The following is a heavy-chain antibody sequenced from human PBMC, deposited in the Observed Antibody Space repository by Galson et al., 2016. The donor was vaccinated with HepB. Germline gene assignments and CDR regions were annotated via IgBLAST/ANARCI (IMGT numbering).Heavy chain of an antibody. V-gene: IGHV1-18*01. CDR3: ARGDYPIDY. J-gene: IGHJ4*02. CDR1: GYTFTSYG. D-gene: IGHD3-16*01. CDR2: IFAYNGNT. Sequence: SVKVSCKASGYTFTSYGISWVRQAPGQGLEWLGWIFAYNGNTIYAQMLHGRVTMTTDTSTSTAYMELRSLSSDDTAVYYCARGDYPIDYWGQGTLVTVSS.